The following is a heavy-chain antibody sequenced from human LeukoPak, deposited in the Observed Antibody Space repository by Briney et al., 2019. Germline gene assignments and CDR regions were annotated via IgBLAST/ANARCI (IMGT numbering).Heavy chain of an antibody. CDR1: GFTLSDHW. V-gene: IGHV3-23*01. D-gene: IGHD3-10*01. CDR2: ISGSGGST. Sequence: GGSLRLSCAASGFTLSDHWMHWVRQAPGKGLEWVSAISGSGGSTYYADSVKGRFTISRDNSKNTLYLQMNSLRAEDTAVYYCAKDPTTMVRGVILAWGQGTLVTVSS. CDR3: AKDPTTMVRGVILA. J-gene: IGHJ4*02.